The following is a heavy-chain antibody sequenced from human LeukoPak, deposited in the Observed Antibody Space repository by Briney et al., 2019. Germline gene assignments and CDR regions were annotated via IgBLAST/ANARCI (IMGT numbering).Heavy chain of an antibody. CDR3: ATAKYSSGWYFPPDY. V-gene: IGHV1-18*01. J-gene: IGHJ4*02. Sequence: GASVKVSCKASGYTFSNYGISWVRQAPGQGLEWMGWSSAYNGNTNYAQKFQGRVTMTTDTSTSTAYMELRSLRSDDTAVYYCATAKYSSGWYFPPDYWGQGTLVTVSS. CDR1: GYTFSNYG. CDR2: SSAYNGNT. D-gene: IGHD6-19*01.